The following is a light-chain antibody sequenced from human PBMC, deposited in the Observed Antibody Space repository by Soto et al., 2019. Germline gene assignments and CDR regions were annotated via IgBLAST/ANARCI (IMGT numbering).Light chain of an antibody. Sequence: ILMTQSPSSLSASVGDRVTITCRASQRITTYLNWYQQKPGKAPKLLISTSGTLQRGVPSRFSGSGSGTDFTLTITALRPEDFATYFCQQSYSIPYTFGQGTKLEI. CDR1: QRITTY. CDR2: TSG. V-gene: IGKV1-39*01. CDR3: QQSYSIPYT. J-gene: IGKJ2*01.